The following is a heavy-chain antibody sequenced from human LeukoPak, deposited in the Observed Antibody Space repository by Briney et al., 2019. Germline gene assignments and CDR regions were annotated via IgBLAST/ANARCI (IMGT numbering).Heavy chain of an antibody. CDR3: TTNYFGSGSFDY. Sequence: GGSLRLSCAASDFPFSNAWMNWVRHIPGKGLEWVSRIKSKADGATTDYATPVKGRFTISRDDSKNTLFLQMNSLRTEDTAMYYCTTNYFGSGSFDYWGQGTLVTVSS. CDR1: DFPFSNAW. D-gene: IGHD3-10*01. CDR2: IKSKADGATT. V-gene: IGHV3-15*07. J-gene: IGHJ4*02.